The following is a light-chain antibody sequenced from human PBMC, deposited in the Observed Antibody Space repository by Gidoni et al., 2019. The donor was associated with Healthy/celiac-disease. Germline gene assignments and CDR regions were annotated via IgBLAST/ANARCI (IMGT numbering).Light chain of an antibody. CDR1: QSISSY. CDR3: QQSYSTPHS. V-gene: IGKV1-39*01. Sequence: IQMSQTPPSLSASVGDRVTITCRASQSISSYLNWYQQKPGKAPKLLIYAASSLQSGVPSRFSGSGSGTDFTLTISSLQPEDFATYYCQQSYSTPHSFXQXTKLEIK. J-gene: IGKJ2*03. CDR2: AAS.